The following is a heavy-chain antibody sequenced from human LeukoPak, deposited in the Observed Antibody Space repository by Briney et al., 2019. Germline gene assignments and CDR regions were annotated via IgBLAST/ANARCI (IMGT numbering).Heavy chain of an antibody. CDR1: GFTFSTYS. D-gene: IGHD1-26*01. Sequence: GGSLRLSCAASGFTFSTYSMNWVRQAPGKGLEWVSYIGTSSSAISYADSVKGRFTVSRDNAKNSLYLQMNSLRAEDTAVYYCTRSGSFDYWGQGTLVTVSS. CDR2: IGTSSSAI. V-gene: IGHV3-48*01. CDR3: TRSGSFDY. J-gene: IGHJ4*02.